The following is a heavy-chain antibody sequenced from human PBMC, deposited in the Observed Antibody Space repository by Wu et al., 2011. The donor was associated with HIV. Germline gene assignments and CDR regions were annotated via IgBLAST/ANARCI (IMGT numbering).Heavy chain of an antibody. CDR3: GKGEAGYYHYYYMDV. Sequence: EVQMVQSGAAVKKPGSTVKVSCKVSGVTFTDYYIHWVQQAPGKGLEWMGLVDPEDGDTIYAAKFQGRVTITADTSTDTAYMELSSLRSDDTAVYHCGKGEAGYYHYYYMDVWGKGPRSPSP. D-gene: IGHD3-10*01. CDR1: GVTFTDYY. V-gene: IGHV1-69-2*01. J-gene: IGHJ6*03. CDR2: VDPEDGDT.